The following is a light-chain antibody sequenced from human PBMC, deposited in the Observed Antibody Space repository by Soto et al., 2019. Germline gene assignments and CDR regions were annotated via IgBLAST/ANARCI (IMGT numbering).Light chain of an antibody. CDR2: GAS. CDR3: QQYGSSPRT. J-gene: IGKJ2*01. CDR1: QSVSSCY. V-gene: IGKV3-20*01. Sequence: EIVLTQSPGTLSLSPGERATLSCRASQSVSSCYLAWYQQKPGQAPRLLIYGASSRATGIPDRFSGSGSGTDFTLTISRLEPEDFAVYYCQQYGSSPRTFCQGTKLEIK.